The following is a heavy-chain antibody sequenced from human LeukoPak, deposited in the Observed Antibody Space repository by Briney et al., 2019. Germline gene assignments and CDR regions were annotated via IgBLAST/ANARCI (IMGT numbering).Heavy chain of an antibody. CDR3: ARDIYDSSDLDAFDI. J-gene: IGHJ3*02. V-gene: IGHV4-4*07. CDR2: IYNSGST. D-gene: IGHD3-22*01. Sequence: NPSETLSLTCTVSGGSISNHYWSWIRQPAGKELEWIGRIYNSGSTNYNPSLKSRVTMSVDTSKNQFSLKLSSVTAADTAVYYCARDIYDSSDLDAFDIWGQGTMVTVSS. CDR1: GGSISNHY.